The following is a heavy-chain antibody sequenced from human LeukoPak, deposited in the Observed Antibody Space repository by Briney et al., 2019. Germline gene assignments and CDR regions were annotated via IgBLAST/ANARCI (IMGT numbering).Heavy chain of an antibody. D-gene: IGHD3-10*01. CDR3: ARYGHWFDP. CDR2: VHHSADT. Sequence: STTLSLTCAVSGYSISSGYYWGWIRQPPGKGLEYIGSVHHSADTYYNPSLKSRVTMSIDTSKNQFSLKLNSVTAADTAVYYCARYGHWFDPWGQGTPVTVSS. CDR1: GYSISSGYY. V-gene: IGHV4-38-2*01. J-gene: IGHJ5*02.